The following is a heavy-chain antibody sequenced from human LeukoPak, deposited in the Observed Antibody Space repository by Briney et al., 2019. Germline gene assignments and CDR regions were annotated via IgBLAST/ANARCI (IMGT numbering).Heavy chain of an antibody. J-gene: IGHJ6*02. Sequence: SETLSLTCAVSGGSFSGYYWSWIRQPPGKGLEWIGEINHSGSTNYNPSLKSRVTISVDTSKNQFSLKLSSVTAADTAVYYCGLADYYYGMDVWGQGTTVTVSS. V-gene: IGHV4-34*01. D-gene: IGHD3-22*01. CDR2: INHSGST. CDR1: GGSFSGYY. CDR3: GLADYYYGMDV.